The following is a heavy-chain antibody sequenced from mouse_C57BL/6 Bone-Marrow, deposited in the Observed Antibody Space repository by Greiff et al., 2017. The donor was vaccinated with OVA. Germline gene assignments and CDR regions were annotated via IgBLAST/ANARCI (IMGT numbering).Heavy chain of an antibody. Sequence: VQLKESGPELVKPGASVKISCKASGYAFSSSWMNWVKQRPGKGLEWIGRIYPGDGDTNYNGKFKGKATLTADKSSSTAYMQLSSLTSEDSAVYFCARGYYYGSSYDVWGTGTTVTVSS. CDR3: ARGYYYGSSYDV. CDR1: GYAFSSSW. CDR2: IYPGDGDT. D-gene: IGHD1-1*01. V-gene: IGHV1-82*01. J-gene: IGHJ1*03.